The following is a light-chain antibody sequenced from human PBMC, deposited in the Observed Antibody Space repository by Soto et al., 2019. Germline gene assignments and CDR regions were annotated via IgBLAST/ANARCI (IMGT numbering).Light chain of an antibody. V-gene: IGKV1-16*02. CDR2: AAF. Sequence: DIQMPQSPSSLSASVGDSVTITCRASHDISNFLAWFQQKPGRAPKPLIYAAFTLQSGVPSKFSGSGTGRHFTLTISNLQPKDFATYYCQQYDNHPLTFGHGT. CDR1: HDISNF. CDR3: QQYDNHPLT. J-gene: IGKJ2*01.